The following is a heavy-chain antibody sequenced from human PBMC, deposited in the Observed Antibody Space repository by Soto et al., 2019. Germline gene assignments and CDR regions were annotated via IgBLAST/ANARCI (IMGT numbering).Heavy chain of an antibody. CDR1: GASISSGDHY. D-gene: IGHD2-15*01. J-gene: IGHJ6*02. CDR3: ARLKGAATRFYYYGMDV. V-gene: IGHV4-30-4*02. Sequence: SETLSLTCTVSGASISSGDHYWSWIRQPPGKGLEWIGYIYYSGNTYYSPSLKSRFTMSADMSKNQFSLTLNAVTATDTAVYYCARLKGAATRFYYYGMDVWGQGTTVTVSS. CDR2: IYYSGNT.